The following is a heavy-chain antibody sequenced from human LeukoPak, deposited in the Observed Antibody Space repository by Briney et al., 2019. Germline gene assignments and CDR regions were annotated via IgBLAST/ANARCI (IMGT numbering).Heavy chain of an antibody. D-gene: IGHD1-14*01. V-gene: IGHV1-2*02. J-gene: IGHJ6*03. CDR1: GNTFTGYC. Sequence: ASVKVSCKASGNTFTGYCMHWVRQAPGQGLEWMGWINPNSGGTNYAQKFQGRVTMTRNTSISTAYMELSSLRSEDTAVYYCARGGTTMNYYYYMDVWGKGTTVTISS. CDR3: ARGGTTMNYYYYMDV. CDR2: INPNSGGT.